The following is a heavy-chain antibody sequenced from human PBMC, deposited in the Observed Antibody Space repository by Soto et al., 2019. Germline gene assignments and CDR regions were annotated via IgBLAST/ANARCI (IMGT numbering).Heavy chain of an antibody. CDR1: GVTVSNYA. CDR3: ARSSFDRSGYYRYYFDS. Sequence: QVQLEQSGAEVKKPGSSVKVSCRASGVTVSNYAINWLRQAPGQGLEWMGAIIPIFGSTNYAQTFEARLTVTAEKSTTTVYMELNSLAIDDAAVYYCARSSFDRSGYYRYYFDSWGQGTLVTVSS. V-gene: IGHV1-69*06. CDR2: IIPIFGST. J-gene: IGHJ4*02. D-gene: IGHD3-9*01.